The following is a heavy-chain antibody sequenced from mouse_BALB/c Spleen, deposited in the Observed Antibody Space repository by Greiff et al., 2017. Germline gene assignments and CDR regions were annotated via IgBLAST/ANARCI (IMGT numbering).Heavy chain of an antibody. CDR2: IRSKSNNYAT. D-gene: IGHD2-10*01. CDR3: VRAYYGKEYFDV. Sequence: EVKLMESGGGLVQPKGSLKLSCAASGFTFNTYAMNWVRQAPGKGLEWVARIRSKSNNYATYYADSVKDRFTISRDDSQSMLYLQMNNLKTEDTAMYYCVRAYYGKEYFDVWGAGTTVTVSS. J-gene: IGHJ1*01. V-gene: IGHV10-1*02. CDR1: GFTFNTYA.